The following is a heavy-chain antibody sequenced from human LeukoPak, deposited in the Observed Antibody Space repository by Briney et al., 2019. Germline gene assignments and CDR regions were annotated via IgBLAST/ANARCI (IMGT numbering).Heavy chain of an antibody. CDR3: ARHREYYESSGYGTSFDY. Sequence: SETLSLTCTVSGGSISSYCWSWIRQPPGKGLEWIGHIFYSGSTNYNPSLKSRVTISEDTSKNQFSLRLTSVTAAGTAVYYCARHREYYESSGYGTSFDYWGQGTLVTVSS. CDR2: IFYSGST. CDR1: GGSISSYC. V-gene: IGHV4-59*08. J-gene: IGHJ4*02. D-gene: IGHD3-22*01.